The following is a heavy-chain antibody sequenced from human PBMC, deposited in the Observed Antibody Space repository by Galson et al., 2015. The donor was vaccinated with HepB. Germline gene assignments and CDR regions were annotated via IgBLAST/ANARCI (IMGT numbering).Heavy chain of an antibody. CDR3: ARVRPLLVRGVMTPANFMDV. Sequence: SLRLSCAASGFTFSSYSMNWLRLAPGKGLEWVASISSRSDYIYHADPVQGRFAISRDNAKNSGFLQMNDLRGEDTAVYYCARVRPLLVRGVMTPANFMDVWGQGTTVTVSS. V-gene: IGHV3-21*01. CDR2: ISSRSDYI. CDR1: GFTFSSYS. J-gene: IGHJ6*02. D-gene: IGHD3-10*01.